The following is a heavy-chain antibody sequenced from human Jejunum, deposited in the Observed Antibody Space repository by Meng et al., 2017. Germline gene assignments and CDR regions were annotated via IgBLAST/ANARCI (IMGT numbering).Heavy chain of an antibody. CDR1: EFSFTSYW. CDR2: INPRDSDS. J-gene: IGHJ5*02. CDR3: ARSLWFRGQLFSAGESDP. Sequence: GESLKISCKASEFSFTSYWIGWVRQMPGKGLEWIGIINPRDSDSKYSPSFQGHVTMSADKSTDTAYLQWSSLQASDTAMYYCARSLWFRGQLFSAGESDPWGQGTRVTVSS. V-gene: IGHV5-51*01. D-gene: IGHD3-10*01.